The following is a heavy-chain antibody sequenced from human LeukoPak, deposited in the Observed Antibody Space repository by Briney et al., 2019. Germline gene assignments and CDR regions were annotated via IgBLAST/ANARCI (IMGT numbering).Heavy chain of an antibody. CDR2: IYYSGST. V-gene: IGHV4-59*08. J-gene: IGHJ5*02. CDR1: GGSISSYY. CDR3: ARHSSAMVIWFDP. D-gene: IGHD5-18*01. Sequence: SETLSLTCTVSGGSISSYYWSWIRQPPGKGLEWIGYIYYSGSTNYNPSLKSRVTISVDTSKNQFSLKLSPVTAADTAVYYCARHSSAMVIWFDPWGQGTLVTVSS.